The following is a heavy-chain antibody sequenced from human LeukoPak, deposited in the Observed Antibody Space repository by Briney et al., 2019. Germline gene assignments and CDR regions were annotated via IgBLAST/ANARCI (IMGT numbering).Heavy chain of an antibody. Sequence: GSLRLSCAASGFTFSSYAMSWVRQAPGKGLEWVSGISGSGDNTYCADSVKGRFTISRDNSKNTLYVQVNSLGTEDTAAYYCAKGSYYDSSGSFYFDYWGQGTLVTVSS. D-gene: IGHD3-22*01. CDR3: AKGSYYDSSGSFYFDY. CDR2: ISGSGDNT. V-gene: IGHV3-23*01. CDR1: GFTFSSYA. J-gene: IGHJ4*02.